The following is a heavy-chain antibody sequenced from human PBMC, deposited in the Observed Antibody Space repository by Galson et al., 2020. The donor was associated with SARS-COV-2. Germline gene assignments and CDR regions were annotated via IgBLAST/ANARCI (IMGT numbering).Heavy chain of an antibody. V-gene: IGHV3-33*06. CDR1: GFTFSSYG. CDR3: AKGPQYSSSWYYFDY. D-gene: IGHD6-13*01. CDR2: IWYDGSNK. J-gene: IGHJ4*02. Sequence: GESLKISCAASGFTFSSYGMHWVRQAPGKGLEWVAVIWYDGSNKYYADSVKGRFTISRDNSKNTLYLQMNSLRAEDTAVYYCAKGPQYSSSWYYFDYWGQGNLVTVAS.